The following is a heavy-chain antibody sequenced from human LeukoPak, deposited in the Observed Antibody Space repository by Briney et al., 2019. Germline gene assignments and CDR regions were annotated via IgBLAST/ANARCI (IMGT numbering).Heavy chain of an antibody. CDR3: ARAQCSGGSCYCGY. J-gene: IGHJ4*02. D-gene: IGHD2-15*01. Sequence: SETLSLTCTVSGGSISSGGYYWSWIRQHPGKGVEWIGYIYYSGSTYYNPSLKSRVTTSVDTSKNQFSLKLSSVTATDTAVYYCARAQCSGGSCYCGYWGQGTLVTVSS. CDR1: GGSISSGGYY. CDR2: IYYSGST. V-gene: IGHV4-31*03.